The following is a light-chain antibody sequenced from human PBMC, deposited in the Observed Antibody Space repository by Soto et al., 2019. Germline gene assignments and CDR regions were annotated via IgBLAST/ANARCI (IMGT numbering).Light chain of an antibody. J-gene: IGKJ2*01. CDR2: KVS. CDR1: QSLEHSDGNTY. V-gene: IGKV2-24*01. CDR3: MQATPCPPYT. Sequence: VMTQTPLSSPVTLGQPASISCRSSQSLEHSDGNTYLSWLQQRPGQPPRLLIYKVSHRFSGVPDRFSGSGAGTDFTLKISRVEAEDVGVYYCMQATPCPPYTFGQGTKLEIK.